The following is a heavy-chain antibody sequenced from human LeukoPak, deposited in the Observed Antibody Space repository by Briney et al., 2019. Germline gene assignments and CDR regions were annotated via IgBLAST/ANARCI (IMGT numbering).Heavy chain of an antibody. Sequence: KTGGSLRLSCAASGFTFSTYSMNWVRQAPGKGLEWVSSISSNNRYIYYADSVKGRFTISRDNAKNSLYLQMNSLRVEDTAVYYCARPRTNASGSYSYFDYWGQGTLVTVSS. CDR2: ISSNNRYI. CDR1: GFTFSTYS. J-gene: IGHJ4*02. CDR3: ARPRTNASGSYSYFDY. V-gene: IGHV3-21*01. D-gene: IGHD3-10*01.